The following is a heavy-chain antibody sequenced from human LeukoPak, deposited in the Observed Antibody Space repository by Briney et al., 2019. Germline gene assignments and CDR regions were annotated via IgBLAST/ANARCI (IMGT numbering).Heavy chain of an antibody. CDR1: GGSISSYY. CDR3: ARRSSSWYYYGMDV. CDR2: IYYSGST. Sequence: SETLSLTCTVSGGSISSYYWSWIRQPPGKGLEWIGYIYYSGSTNYNPSLKSRVTISVDTSKNQFSLKLSSVTAADTAVYYCARRSSSWYYYGMDVWGQGITVTVSS. V-gene: IGHV4-59*01. J-gene: IGHJ6*02. D-gene: IGHD6-13*01.